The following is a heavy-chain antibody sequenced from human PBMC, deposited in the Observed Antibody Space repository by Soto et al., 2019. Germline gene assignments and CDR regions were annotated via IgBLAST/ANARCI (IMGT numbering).Heavy chain of an antibody. Sequence: QVQLVQSGAEVKKPGASVKVSCKASGYTFTGNYMHWVRQAPGQGLEWMGWINPNSCGTNYAKKFQVKVTVPSDTSIRTAYMELSRLRSADPGVYYCAIDGDSRSPLEIWGQGTMVNVSS. CDR1: GYTFTGNY. V-gene: IGHV1-2*02. CDR2: INPNSCGT. D-gene: IGHD6-6*01. J-gene: IGHJ3*02. CDR3: AIDGDSRSPLEI.